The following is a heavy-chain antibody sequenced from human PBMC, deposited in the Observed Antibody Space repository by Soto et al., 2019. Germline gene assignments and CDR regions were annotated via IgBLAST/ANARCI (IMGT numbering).Heavy chain of an antibody. CDR3: ARAAAGLYYYYYGMDV. CDR1: GFTFSIYG. D-gene: IGHD6-13*01. J-gene: IGHJ6*02. Sequence: VQLVESGGGLVKPGGSLRLSCAASGFTFSIYGMHWVRQAPGKGLEWVAVIWYDGSNKYYADSVKGRFTISRDNSKNTLYLQMNSLRAEDTAVYYCARAAAGLYYYYYGMDVWGQGTTVTVSS. V-gene: IGHV3-33*08. CDR2: IWYDGSNK.